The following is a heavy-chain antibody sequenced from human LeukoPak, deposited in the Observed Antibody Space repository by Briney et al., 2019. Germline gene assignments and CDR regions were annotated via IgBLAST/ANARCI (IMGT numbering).Heavy chain of an antibody. J-gene: IGHJ5*02. CDR2: MNPNSGNT. CDR1: GYTFTRYD. CDR3: ASWRDDWHCTNGVCHTGRGFDP. Sequence: GASVKVSCKASGYTFTRYDINWVRQATGHALEWMGWMNPNSGNTGYAQKFQGRVTMTRNTSISTAYMELSSLRSEDTAVYYCASWRDDWHCTNGVCHTGRGFDPWGQGTLVTVSS. V-gene: IGHV1-8*01. D-gene: IGHD2-8*01.